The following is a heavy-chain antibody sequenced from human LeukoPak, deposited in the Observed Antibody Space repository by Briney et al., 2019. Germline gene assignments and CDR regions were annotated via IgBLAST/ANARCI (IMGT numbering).Heavy chain of an antibody. CDR1: GFTFSDYY. V-gene: IGHV3-11*06. J-gene: IGHJ6*02. D-gene: IGHD2/OR15-2a*01. CDR2: ISSSTGYT. Sequence: GGYLRLSCAASGFTFSDYYMAWIRQAPGKGLEWVSYISSSTGYTNYGDSLKGRFTISRDNPKNSLYLQMNSLRAEDTAVYYCARVGQEYYYGMDVWGQGTTVTVSS. CDR3: ARVGQEYYYGMDV.